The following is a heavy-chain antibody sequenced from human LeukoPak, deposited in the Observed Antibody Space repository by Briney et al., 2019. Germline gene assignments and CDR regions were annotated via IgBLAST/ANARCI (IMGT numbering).Heavy chain of an antibody. CDR2: IYPGDSDT. V-gene: IGHV5-51*01. J-gene: IGHJ2*01. CDR1: GYRFTSYW. Sequence: GESLKISFQGSGYRFTSYWIGWVRPMPGKGLEWMGIIYPGDSDTRYSPSFQGQVTISADKSISTAYLQWSSLKASDTAMYYSARLPGGYSYGSYWYFDLWGRGTLVTVSS. CDR3: ARLPGGYSYGSYWYFDL. D-gene: IGHD5-18*01.